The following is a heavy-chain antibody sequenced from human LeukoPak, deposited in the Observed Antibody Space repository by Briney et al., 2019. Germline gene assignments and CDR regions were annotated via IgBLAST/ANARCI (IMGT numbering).Heavy chain of an antibody. J-gene: IGHJ4*02. D-gene: IGHD6-13*01. CDR1: GFTFSSYG. Sequence: PGGSLRLSCAASGFTFSSYGMHWVRQAPGKGLEWVAVISYDGSNKYYADSVKGRFTISRDNSKNTLYLQMNSLRAEDTAVYYCAKDLGSPEYYFDYWGQGTLVTVSS. CDR3: AKDLGSPEYYFDY. CDR2: ISYDGSNK. V-gene: IGHV3-30*18.